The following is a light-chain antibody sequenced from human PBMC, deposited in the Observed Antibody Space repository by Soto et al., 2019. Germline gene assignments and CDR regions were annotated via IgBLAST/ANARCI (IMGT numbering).Light chain of an antibody. V-gene: IGKV1-33*01. Sequence: DIQLTQSPSSLSASVGDRVTIACQASHNILNYLNWYQFKPGKAPKVLIFGGSNLETGVPSRFSGSGSGTAYSLTINSLQPEDVATYYCQHYDSLPLTFGGGTKVEIE. CDR3: QHYDSLPLT. J-gene: IGKJ4*01. CDR1: HNILNY. CDR2: GGS.